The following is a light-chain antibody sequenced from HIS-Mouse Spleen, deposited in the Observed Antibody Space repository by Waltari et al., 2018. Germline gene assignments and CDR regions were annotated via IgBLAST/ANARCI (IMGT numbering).Light chain of an antibody. V-gene: IGKV1-9*01. Sequence: DIQLTQSPSFLSASVGDRVTITCRASQGISSYLAWYQQKPGKAPKLLIYAASTLQSGVPSRFSGSGSGTEYTLTLNILQPEDFATYYCQMLNSYPYSFGQGTKLEIK. CDR3: QMLNSYPYS. J-gene: IGKJ2*03. CDR2: AAS. CDR1: QGISSY.